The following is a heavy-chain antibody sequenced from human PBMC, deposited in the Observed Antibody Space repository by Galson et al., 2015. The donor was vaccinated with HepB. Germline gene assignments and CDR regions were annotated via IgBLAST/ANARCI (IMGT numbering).Heavy chain of an antibody. V-gene: IGHV3-30*04. CDR2: ISYDGFNK. CDR3: ARARSGWKIGYFDL. Sequence: SLRLSCAASGFTFSNYPMHWVRQAPGTGLEWVAVISYDGFNKDYADSVKGRFTLSRDNSKNTLYLQMNSLRAEDTAVHYCARARSGWKIGYFDLWGRGTLVTVSS. J-gene: IGHJ2*01. D-gene: IGHD6-19*01. CDR1: GFTFSNYP.